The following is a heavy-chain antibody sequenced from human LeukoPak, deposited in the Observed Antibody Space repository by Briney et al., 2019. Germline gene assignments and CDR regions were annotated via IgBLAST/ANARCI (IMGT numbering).Heavy chain of an antibody. J-gene: IGHJ4*02. D-gene: IGHD3-10*01. CDR1: GYTFTSYY. CDR2: INPSGGST. Sequence: GASVKLSCAASGYTFTSYYMHWVRQAPGPGVEWMGIINPSGGSTSYAQTLQGRVTITRDTSTSTVYMELSSLRSEDTAVYYCARAYGSGSYYSPSAGGGYWGQGNLVTVSS. V-gene: IGHV1-46*01. CDR3: ARAYGSGSYYSPSAGGGY.